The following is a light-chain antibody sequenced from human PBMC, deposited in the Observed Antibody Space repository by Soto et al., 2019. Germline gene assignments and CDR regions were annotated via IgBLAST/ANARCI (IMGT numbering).Light chain of an antibody. CDR3: SSFGGGNKVR. Sequence: QSALTQPPSASGSPGQSVTISCTGTSSDVGGYNFVSWYQQHPGKVPKPVISEVTQRPSGVPDRFSGSKSGNTASLTVSGLLPDDEADYYCSSFGGGNKVRLGGGTKLTVL. J-gene: IGLJ2*01. CDR2: EVT. CDR1: SSDVGGYNF. V-gene: IGLV2-8*01.